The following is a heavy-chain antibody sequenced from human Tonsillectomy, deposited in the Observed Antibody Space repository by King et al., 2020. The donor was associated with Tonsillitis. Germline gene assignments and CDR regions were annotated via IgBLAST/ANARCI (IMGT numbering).Heavy chain of an antibody. CDR3: ARELRVSY. V-gene: IGHV3-7*03. CDR2: IRQDGSDI. Sequence: DVQLVESGGGLVQPGGSLRLSCVVSGFTFRSYWMTWVRQPPGKAPEWVASIRQDGSDIYYVDSVKGRFTISRDNAKNSLFLKMNSLRVEDTAVYYCARELRVSYWGQGTLVTVSS. J-gene: IGHJ4*02. CDR1: GFTFRSYW. D-gene: IGHD2-21*01.